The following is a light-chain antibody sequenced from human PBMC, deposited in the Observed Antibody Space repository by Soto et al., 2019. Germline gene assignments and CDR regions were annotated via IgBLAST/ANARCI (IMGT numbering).Light chain of an antibody. CDR1: QSISTF. Sequence: EVGMTLSPDTLSVAPGERAPLSCRASQSISTFLAWYQQKPGQAPRLLIYGASTRATGIPARFSGSGSGTEFTLTISSLQSEDFAVYYCQQYNNWPRPFGQGTKVDIK. CDR2: GAS. V-gene: IGKV3-15*01. CDR3: QQYNNWPRP. J-gene: IGKJ1*01.